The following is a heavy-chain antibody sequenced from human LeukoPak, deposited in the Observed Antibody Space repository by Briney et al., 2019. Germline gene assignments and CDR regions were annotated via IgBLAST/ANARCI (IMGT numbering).Heavy chain of an antibody. CDR2: INPNSGGT. CDR3: ARDPGYSSPRGDY. Sequence: RASVKVSCKAYGYTLTGYFMHWVRQAPGQGLEWMGWINPNSGGTHYAQKFQGRVTMTRDTSISTAYMELSRLRSDDTAVYYCARDPGYSSPRGDYWGQGTLVTVSS. D-gene: IGHD5-18*01. J-gene: IGHJ4*02. CDR1: GYTLTGYF. V-gene: IGHV1-2*02.